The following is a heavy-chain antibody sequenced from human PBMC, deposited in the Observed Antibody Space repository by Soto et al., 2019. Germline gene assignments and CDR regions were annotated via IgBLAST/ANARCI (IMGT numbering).Heavy chain of an antibody. CDR1: GFTFSSYE. V-gene: IGHV3-48*03. CDR2: ISSSGSTI. Sequence: PGGSLRLSCAASGFTFSSYEMNWFLQDPGTXLERVSYISSSGSTIYYADSVKGRFTISRDNAKSTLYLKMNSRRAEDTAVYYCARDYGLCSGYYNCYGLDVWGQGSRVTVAS. CDR3: ARDYGLCSGYYNCYGLDV. J-gene: IGHJ6*02. D-gene: IGHD3-16*01.